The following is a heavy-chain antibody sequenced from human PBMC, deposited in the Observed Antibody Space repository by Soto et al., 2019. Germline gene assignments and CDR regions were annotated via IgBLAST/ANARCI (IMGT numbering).Heavy chain of an antibody. CDR1: GFTFSSSA. Sequence: QVQLVESGGGVVQPGRSLRLSCAASGFTFSSSAMHWVRQAPGKGLEWVAVISYDGSNKYYADSVKGRFTISRDNSKNTLXLQMNSLRAEDTAVYYCARDKGDLRFLEWSYYFDYWGQGTLVTVSS. CDR3: ARDKGDLRFLEWSYYFDY. D-gene: IGHD3-3*01. CDR2: ISYDGSNK. J-gene: IGHJ4*02. V-gene: IGHV3-30-3*01.